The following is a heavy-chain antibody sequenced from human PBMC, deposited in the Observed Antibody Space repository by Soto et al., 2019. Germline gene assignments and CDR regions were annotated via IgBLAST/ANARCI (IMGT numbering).Heavy chain of an antibody. J-gene: IGHJ3*02. D-gene: IGHD5-18*01. CDR3: ARHVESGYSYGLNDAFDI. Sequence: GESLEISCKGSGYSFTSYWIGWVRQMPGKGLEWMGIIYPGDSDTRYSPSFQGQVTISADKSISTAYLQWSSLKASDTAMYYCARHVESGYSYGLNDAFDIWGQGTMVTVSS. CDR1: GYSFTSYW. CDR2: IYPGDSDT. V-gene: IGHV5-51*01.